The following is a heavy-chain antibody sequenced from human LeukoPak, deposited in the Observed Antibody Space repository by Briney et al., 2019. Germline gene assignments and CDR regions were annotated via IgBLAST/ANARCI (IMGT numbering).Heavy chain of an antibody. CDR1: GGSFSGYY. CDR3: ARGPPWGYGP. CDR2: INHSGST. J-gene: IGHJ5*02. V-gene: IGHV4-34*01. D-gene: IGHD5-12*01. Sequence: PSETLSLTCAVYGGSFSGYYWSWIRQPPGKGLEWIGEINHSGSTNYNPSLKSRVTISVDTSKNQFSLKLSSVTAADTAVYYCARGPPWGYGPWGQGTLVTVPS.